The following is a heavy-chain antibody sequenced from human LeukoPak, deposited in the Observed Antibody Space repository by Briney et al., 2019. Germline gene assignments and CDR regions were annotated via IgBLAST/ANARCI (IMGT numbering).Heavy chain of an antibody. D-gene: IGHD3-3*01. CDR1: GGSISSYY. CDR2: IYTSGST. Sequence: SETLSLTCTVSGGSISSYYWSWIRQPAGKGLEWIGRIYTSGSTNYNPSLKSRVTMSVDTSKNQFSLKLSSVTAADTAVYYCARERDYDFWSGYLGTYYYYYMDVWGKGTTVTVSS. J-gene: IGHJ6*03. V-gene: IGHV4-4*07. CDR3: ARERDYDFWSGYLGTYYYYYMDV.